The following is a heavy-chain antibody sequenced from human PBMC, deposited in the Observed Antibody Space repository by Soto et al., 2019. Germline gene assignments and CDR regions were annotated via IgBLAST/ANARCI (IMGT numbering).Heavy chain of an antibody. CDR3: ARLMGTRFDL. J-gene: IGHJ4*02. V-gene: IGHV3-72*01. CDR1: GFAFSDHY. CDR2: ARNKVNGYTT. Sequence: GGSLRLSCAASGFAFSDHYMDWVRQAPGEGLEWVGRARNKVNGYTTSYAASVKGRFTISRDDSKNSLYLQMNSLKPEDTAVYFCARLMGTRFDLWGQGTLVTVSS. D-gene: IGHD2-8*01.